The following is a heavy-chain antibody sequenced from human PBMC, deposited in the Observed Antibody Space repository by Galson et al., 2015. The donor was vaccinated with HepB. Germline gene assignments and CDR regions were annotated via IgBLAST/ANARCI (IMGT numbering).Heavy chain of an antibody. D-gene: IGHD2-2*01. V-gene: IGHV1-69*13. CDR3: AREEAYIVLVPGPMHGWFDP. J-gene: IGHJ5*02. CDR2: IIPIFGTT. CDR1: GGTFSSHS. Sequence: SVKVSCKASGGTFSSHSINWVRQAPGQGLEWMGVIIPIFGTTTYAQKFQGRVTITADESTSTAFMELTSLRSEGTAIYYCAREEAYIVLVPGPMHGWFDPWGQGTLVTVSS.